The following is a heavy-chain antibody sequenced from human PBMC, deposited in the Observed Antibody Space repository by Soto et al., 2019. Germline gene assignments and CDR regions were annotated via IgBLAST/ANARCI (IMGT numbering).Heavy chain of an antibody. V-gene: IGHV1-8*01. CDR3: ARGHSGGSSSDY. D-gene: IGHD6-6*01. CDR2: TNPNSGNT. CDR1: GYTFTSYD. J-gene: IGHJ4*02. Sequence: QVQLVQSGAEVKKPGAPVKVSCKASGYTFTSYDINWVRQATGQGLEWMGWTNPNSGNTGYAQKFQGRVTMTRTTSISTAYMGLSSLRSEDTSLDYCARGHSGGSSSDYWGQGTLVTVSS.